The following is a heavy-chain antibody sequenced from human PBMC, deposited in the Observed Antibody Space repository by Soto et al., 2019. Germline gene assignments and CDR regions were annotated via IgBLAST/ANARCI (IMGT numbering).Heavy chain of an antibody. Sequence: ASVKVSCKASGYTFTSYDINWVRQATGQGLEWMGWMNPNSGNTGYAQKFQGRVTMTRNTSISTAYMELSSLRSEDTAVYYCARPVGGAATDAFDIWGQGTMVTVSS. CDR1: GYTFTSYD. CDR2: MNPNSGNT. J-gene: IGHJ3*02. V-gene: IGHV1-8*01. CDR3: ARPVGGAATDAFDI. D-gene: IGHD6-13*01.